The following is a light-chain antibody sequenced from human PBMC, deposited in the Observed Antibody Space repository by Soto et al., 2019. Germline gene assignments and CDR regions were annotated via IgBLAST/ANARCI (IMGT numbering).Light chain of an antibody. CDR1: SSDVGAYNY. CDR2: DVT. V-gene: IGLV2-8*01. Sequence: QSVLTQPPSASGSPGQSVTISCSGTSSDVGAYNYVAWYQQHPGKAPRLMIYDVTKRPSGVPDRFSGSKSGNTASLTVSGLQLEDEADYYCSSYAGSDNLVFGGGTKVTVL. J-gene: IGLJ2*01. CDR3: SSYAGSDNLV.